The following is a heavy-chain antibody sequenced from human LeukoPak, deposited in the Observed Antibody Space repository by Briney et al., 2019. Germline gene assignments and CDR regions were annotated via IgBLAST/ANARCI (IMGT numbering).Heavy chain of an antibody. J-gene: IGHJ6*02. CDR2: MNPNSGNT. Sequence: ASVKVSCKASGYTFTGYDINWVRQATGQGLEWMGWMNPNSGNTGYAQKFQGRVTMTRNTSISTAYMELSSLRSEDTAVYYCALALGGLRYFDWLPPNYYYGMDVWGQGTTVTVSS. D-gene: IGHD3-9*01. CDR1: GYTFTGYD. CDR3: ALALGGLRYFDWLPPNYYYGMDV. V-gene: IGHV1-8*01.